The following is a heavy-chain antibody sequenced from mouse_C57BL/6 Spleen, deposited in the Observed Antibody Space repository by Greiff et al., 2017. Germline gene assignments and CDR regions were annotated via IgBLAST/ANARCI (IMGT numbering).Heavy chain of an antibody. D-gene: IGHD2-2*01. CDR3: ALYYGYPWFAY. CDR1: GYTFTSYW. V-gene: IGHV1-53*01. J-gene: IGHJ3*01. Sequence: QVQLQQPGTELVKPGASVKLSCKASGYTFTSYWMHWVKQRPGQGLEWIGNINPSNGTTSYNQKFKGKATLTVDQSSSTAYMQLNSLTSEDSAIYYCALYYGYPWFAYWGQGTLVTVSA. CDR2: INPSNGTT.